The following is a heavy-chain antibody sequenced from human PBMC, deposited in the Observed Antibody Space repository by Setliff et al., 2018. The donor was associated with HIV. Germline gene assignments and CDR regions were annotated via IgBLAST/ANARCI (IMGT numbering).Heavy chain of an antibody. CDR1: GYTFPDYY. V-gene: IGHV1-69-2*01. CDR3: AWGTQRPIDS. CDR2: IDPDRGDT. Sequence: ASVKVSCKVSGYTFPDYYIQWIRQAPGKGLEWMELIDPDRGDTVYAEKFQDRVTITADRSLDTAYMKLSSLRSEDTAMYFCAWGTQRPIDSWGQGTLVTVSS. J-gene: IGHJ4*02. D-gene: IGHD3-16*01.